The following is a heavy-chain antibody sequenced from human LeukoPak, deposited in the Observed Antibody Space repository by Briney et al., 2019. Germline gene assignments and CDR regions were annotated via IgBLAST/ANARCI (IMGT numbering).Heavy chain of an antibody. CDR3: AKGPFGATMNDVFDI. D-gene: IGHD5-24*01. J-gene: IGHJ3*02. CDR2: ISYDGSNK. CDR1: GFTFSSYG. Sequence: PGRSLRLSCAASGFTFSSYGMHWVRQAPGKGLEWVAVISYDGSNKYYADSVKGRFTISRDNSKNTLYLQMNSLRAEDTAVYYCAKGPFGATMNDVFDIWGQGTMVTVYS. V-gene: IGHV3-30*18.